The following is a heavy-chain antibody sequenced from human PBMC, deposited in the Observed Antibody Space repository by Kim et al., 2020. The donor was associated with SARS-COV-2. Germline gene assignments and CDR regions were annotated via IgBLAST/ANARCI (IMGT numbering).Heavy chain of an antibody. CDR2: ISAYNGNT. D-gene: IGHD3-9*01. Sequence: ASVKVSCKASGYTFTSYGISWVRQAPGQGLEWMGWISAYNGNTNYAQKLQGRVTMTTDTSTSTAYMELRSLRSDDTAVYYCARDGKPSYYDILTGYLNYYYGMDVWGQGTTVTVSS. CDR3: ARDGKPSYYDILTGYLNYYYGMDV. J-gene: IGHJ6*02. V-gene: IGHV1-18*01. CDR1: GYTFTSYG.